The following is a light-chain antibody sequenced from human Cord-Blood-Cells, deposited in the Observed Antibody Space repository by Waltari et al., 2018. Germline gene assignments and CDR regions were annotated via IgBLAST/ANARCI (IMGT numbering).Light chain of an antibody. V-gene: IGKV3-15*01. CDR3: QQYNNWPFT. CDR1: QSVSSN. Sequence: EIVMTQSPATLSVSPGERATLSCRASQSVSSNLAWYQQKPGQAPRPLIYGASTRATGIPARCSGSGSGTEFTLTISSLQSEDFAVYYCQQYNNWPFTFGPGTKVDIK. J-gene: IGKJ3*01. CDR2: GAS.